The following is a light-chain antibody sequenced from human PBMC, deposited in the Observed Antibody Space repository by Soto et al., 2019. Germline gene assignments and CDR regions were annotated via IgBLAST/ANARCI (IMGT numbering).Light chain of an antibody. V-gene: IGLV1-44*01. CDR2: SNT. J-gene: IGLJ1*01. CDR3: AAWDDSLNGYV. CDR1: SSNIGSNY. Sequence: QSVLTQPRSATGAPGQGVAISCSGSSSNIGSNYVYGYQQLAGKDPKLLIYSNTQRPSGVPDRLSGSKSRTSASLAIGGLQSEDEADYYCAAWDDSLNGYVFGTGTKVTAL.